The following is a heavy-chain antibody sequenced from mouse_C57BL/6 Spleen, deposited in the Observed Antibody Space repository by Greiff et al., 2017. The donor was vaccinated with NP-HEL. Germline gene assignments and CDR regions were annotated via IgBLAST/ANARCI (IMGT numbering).Heavy chain of an antibody. J-gene: IGHJ2*01. V-gene: IGHV5-6*01. CDR3: ARLGYDYDDYFDD. CDR2: ISSGGSYT. D-gene: IGHD2-4*01. CDR1: GFTFSSYG. Sequence: EVQLQESGGDLVKPGGSLKLSCAASGFTFSSYGMSWVRQTPDTRLEWVATISSGGSYTYSPDSVKGRFTISRDNAKNTLYLQKSSLKSEDTAMYYCARLGYDYDDYFDDWGKGTTLTVSS.